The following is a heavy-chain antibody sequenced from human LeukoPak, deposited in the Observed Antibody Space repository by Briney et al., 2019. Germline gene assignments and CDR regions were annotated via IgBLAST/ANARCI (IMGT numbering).Heavy chain of an antibody. CDR3: ARVNYGSAAGMDV. CDR1: GFTFSSYS. V-gene: IGHV3-21*01. J-gene: IGHJ6*02. Sequence: PGGSLRLSCAASGFTFSSYSMNGVRQAPGKGLEWVSSISSSSSYIYYADSVKGRFTISRDNAKNSLYLQMNSLRAEDTAVYYCARVNYGSAAGMDVWGQGTTVTVSS. D-gene: IGHD3-10*01. CDR2: ISSSSSYI.